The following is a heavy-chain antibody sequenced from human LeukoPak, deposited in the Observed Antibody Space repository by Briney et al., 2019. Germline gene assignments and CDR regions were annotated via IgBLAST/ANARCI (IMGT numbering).Heavy chain of an antibody. J-gene: IGHJ6*02. CDR1: GFTFTFYS. CDR3: ARDGVYGMDV. CDR2: ISSSSSTI. Sequence: PGGSLRLSCAASGFTFTFYSMNWVRQAPGKGLEWVSYISSSSSTIYFADSVKGRFTISRDNAKHALYLQMNSLRAEDTAVYYCARDGVYGMDVWGQGTTVTVSS. D-gene: IGHD3-3*01. V-gene: IGHV3-48*01.